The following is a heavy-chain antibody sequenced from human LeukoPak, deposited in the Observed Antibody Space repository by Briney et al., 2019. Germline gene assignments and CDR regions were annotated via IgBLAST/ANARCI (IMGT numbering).Heavy chain of an antibody. Sequence: SETLSLTCTVSGGSISSYYWSWIRQPAGKGLEWIGRIYTSGSTNYNPSLKSRVTISVDTSKNQFSLKLSSVTAADTAVYYCARDFHNYGALSYFDCWGQGTLVTVSS. CDR1: GGSISSYY. CDR2: IYTSGST. V-gene: IGHV4-4*07. J-gene: IGHJ4*02. CDR3: ARDFHNYGALSYFDC. D-gene: IGHD4-17*01.